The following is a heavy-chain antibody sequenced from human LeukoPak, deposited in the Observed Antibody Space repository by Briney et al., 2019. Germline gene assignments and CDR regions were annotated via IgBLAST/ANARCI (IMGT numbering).Heavy chain of an antibody. V-gene: IGHV3-23*01. J-gene: IGHJ1*01. CDR3: AKGGVVVTASPARH. Sequence: GSLRLSCAASGFTFSSYAMSWVRQAPGKGLEWVSAISGSGGSTYYADSVKGRFTISRDNSKNTLYLQMNSLRAEDTAVYYCAKGGVVVTASPARHWGQGTLVTVSS. CDR2: ISGSGGST. CDR1: GFTFSSYA. D-gene: IGHD2-21*02.